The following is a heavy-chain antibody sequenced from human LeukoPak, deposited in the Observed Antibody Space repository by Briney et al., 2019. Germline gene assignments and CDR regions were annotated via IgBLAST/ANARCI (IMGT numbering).Heavy chain of an antibody. CDR1: GFTFSSYS. V-gene: IGHV3-21*01. CDR3: ARWNDFWSGYYFDY. J-gene: IGHJ4*02. Sequence: GGSLRLSCAASGFTFSSYSMNWVRQAPGKGLEWVSSISSSSYIYYADSVKGRFTISRDNAKNSLYLQMNSLRAEDTAVYYCARWNDFWSGYYFDYWGQGTLVTVSS. D-gene: IGHD3-3*01. CDR2: ISSSSYI.